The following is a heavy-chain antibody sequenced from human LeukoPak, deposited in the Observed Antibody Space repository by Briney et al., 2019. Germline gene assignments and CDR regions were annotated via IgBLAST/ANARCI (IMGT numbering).Heavy chain of an antibody. V-gene: IGHV3-23*01. CDR1: GFTFSSFA. CDR2: ISGRGDST. J-gene: IGHJ4*02. CDR3: ARETGDFDS. D-gene: IGHD7-27*01. Sequence: GSLRLSCAASGFTFSSFAMSWVRQAPGKGLEWVSVISGRGDSTYYADSVKGRFTNSRDNSKSKVYLQMNSLRAEDTAVYYCARETGDFDSWGQGTVLSVSS.